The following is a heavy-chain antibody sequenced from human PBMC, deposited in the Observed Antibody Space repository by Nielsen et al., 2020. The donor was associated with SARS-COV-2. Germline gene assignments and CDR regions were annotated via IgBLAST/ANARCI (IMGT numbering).Heavy chain of an antibody. CDR1: GFTFSSYG. V-gene: IGHV3-73*01. J-gene: IGHJ4*02. CDR3: SSPTVAY. D-gene: IGHD4-23*01. CDR2: IRSYANEYAT. Sequence: GGSLRLSCAASGFTFSSYGMHWVRQASGKGLEWVGRIRSYANEYATAYAASVKGRFTISRDDSKNTAYLQMNGLKSEDTAVYYCSSPTVAYWGQGTLVTVSS.